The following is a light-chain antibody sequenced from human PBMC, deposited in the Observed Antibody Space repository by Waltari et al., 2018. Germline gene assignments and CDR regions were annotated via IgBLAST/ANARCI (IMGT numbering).Light chain of an antibody. Sequence: QSALTQPASVSGSPGQSITISCTGSNSDIGTYNFVSWYQQHPDKAPKLMIYEFSKRPSGVSNRLSGSKSGNTASLTISGLQAEDEADYYCCSHTGGSTFVIFGGGTKLTVL. CDR2: EFS. CDR3: CSHTGGSTFVI. V-gene: IGLV2-23*02. J-gene: IGLJ2*01. CDR1: NSDIGTYNF.